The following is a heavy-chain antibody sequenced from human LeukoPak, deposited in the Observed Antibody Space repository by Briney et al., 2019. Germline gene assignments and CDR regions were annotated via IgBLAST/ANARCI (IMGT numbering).Heavy chain of an antibody. CDR3: ARHPLAYYEGTGYAGTHFDC. V-gene: IGHV4-38-2*01. D-gene: IGHD3-22*01. J-gene: IGHJ4*02. Sequence: SETLSLTCAVSGYSISSGYYWGWIRQPPGKGLEWIGGNNHSGNPYYNPSLKSRVTISVDTSKNQFSLRLTAVTAADADVYYCARHPLAYYEGTGYAGTHFDCWGQGTLVTVSS. CDR2: NNHSGNP. CDR1: GYSISSGYY.